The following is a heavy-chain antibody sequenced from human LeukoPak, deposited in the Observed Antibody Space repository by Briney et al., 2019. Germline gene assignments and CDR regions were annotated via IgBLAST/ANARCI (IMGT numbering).Heavy chain of an antibody. CDR3: ARDPSDYGDYADY. Sequence: GGSLRLSCAASGFTFSSYSMNWVRRAPGKGLEWVSSISSSSSYIYYADSVKGRFTISRDNAKNSLYLQMNSLRAEDTAVYYCARDPSDYGDYADYWGQGTLVTVSS. J-gene: IGHJ4*02. V-gene: IGHV3-21*01. CDR1: GFTFSSYS. CDR2: ISSSSSYI. D-gene: IGHD4-17*01.